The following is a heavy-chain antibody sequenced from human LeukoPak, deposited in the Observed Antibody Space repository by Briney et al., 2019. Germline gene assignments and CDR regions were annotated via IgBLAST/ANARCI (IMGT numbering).Heavy chain of an antibody. J-gene: IGHJ4*02. CDR2: INSDASDT. Sequence: SGGSLRLSCAASGFTFSRHWMHWVRQAPGKGLVWLSRINSDASDTNYADFVKGRFTISRDNAKNTVYLQINSLRDEDTAVYYCARICSSTDCLIPDWGQGTLVTASS. D-gene: IGHD2-2*01. CDR3: ARICSSTDCLIPD. CDR1: GFTFSRHW. V-gene: IGHV3-74*01.